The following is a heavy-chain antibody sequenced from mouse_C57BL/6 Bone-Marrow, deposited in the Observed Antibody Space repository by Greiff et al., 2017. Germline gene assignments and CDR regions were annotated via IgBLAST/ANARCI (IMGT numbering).Heavy chain of an antibody. CDR1: GYTFTDSY. Sequence: EVQLQQSGPVLVKPGASVKMSCKASGYTFTDSYMNWVKQSHGKSLEWIGVINPYNGGTSYNQKFKGKATLTVDKSSSTAYMELNSLPSEDSAVYYCARDDGYYVDYWGKGTSVTVSS. D-gene: IGHD2-3*01. CDR2: INPYNGGT. CDR3: ARDDGYYVDY. J-gene: IGHJ4*01. V-gene: IGHV1-19*01.